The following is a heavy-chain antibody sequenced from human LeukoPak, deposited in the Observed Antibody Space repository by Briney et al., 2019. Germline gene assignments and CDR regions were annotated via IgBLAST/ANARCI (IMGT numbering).Heavy chain of an antibody. V-gene: IGHV4-39*01. J-gene: IGHJ4*02. Sequence: PSETLSLTCTVSGDSISNVNYYWGWIRQPPGKGLEWIGSIYYSGATYYKSSLQSRVTISVDTSKNQFSLKLRSVTAADTAVYFCARLPPYSSGWYEDYWGQGTLVTVSS. CDR2: IYYSGAT. D-gene: IGHD6-19*01. CDR3: ARLPPYSSGWYEDY. CDR1: GDSISNVNYY.